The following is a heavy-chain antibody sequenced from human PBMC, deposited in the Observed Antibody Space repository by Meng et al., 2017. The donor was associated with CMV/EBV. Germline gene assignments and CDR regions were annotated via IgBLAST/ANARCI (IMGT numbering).Heavy chain of an antibody. CDR1: GYTFTSYV. J-gene: IGHJ3*02. CDR3: ARDAYTVTTRHDAFDI. V-gene: IGHV1-18*01. D-gene: IGHD4-17*01. Sequence: ASVKVSCKASGYTFTSYVISWVRQAPGQGLEWMGWISAYNGNTNYAQKLQGRVTMTTDTSTSTAYMELRSLRSDDTAVYYCARDAYTVTTRHDAFDIWGQGTMVTVSS. CDR2: ISAYNGNT.